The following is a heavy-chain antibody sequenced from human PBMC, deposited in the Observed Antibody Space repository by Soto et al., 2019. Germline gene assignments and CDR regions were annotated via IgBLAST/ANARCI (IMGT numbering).Heavy chain of an antibody. V-gene: IGHV1-24*01. J-gene: IGHJ3*02. CDR1: GYTLTELS. CDR2: FDPEDGET. CDR3: ATDPGYCTNGVCYKTDAFDI. Sequence: ASVKVSCKVSGYTLTELSMHWVRQAPGKGLERMGGFDPEDGETIYAQKFQGRVTMTEDTSTDTAYMELSSLRSEDTAVYYCATDPGYCTNGVCYKTDAFDIWGQGTMVTVSS. D-gene: IGHD2-8*01.